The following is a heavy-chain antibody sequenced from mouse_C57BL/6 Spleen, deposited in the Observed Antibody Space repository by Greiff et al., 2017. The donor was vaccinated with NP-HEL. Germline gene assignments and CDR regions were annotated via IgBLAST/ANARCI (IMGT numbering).Heavy chain of an antibody. CDR3: ARWDYYGSSCFDY. D-gene: IGHD1-1*01. V-gene: IGHV1-55*01. CDR2: IYPGSGST. CDR1: GYTFTSYW. J-gene: IGHJ2*01. Sequence: QVQLQQPGAELVKPGASVKMSCQASGYTFTSYWITWVKQRPGQGLEWIGDIYPGSGSTNYNEKFKSKATLTVDTSSSTAYMQLSSLTSEDSAVYYCARWDYYGSSCFDYWGQGTTLTVSS.